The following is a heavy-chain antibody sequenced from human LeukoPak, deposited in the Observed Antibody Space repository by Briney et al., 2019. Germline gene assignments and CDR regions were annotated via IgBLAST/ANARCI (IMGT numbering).Heavy chain of an antibody. V-gene: IGHV3-30*02. D-gene: IGHD3-22*01. CDR2: IRYDGSNK. CDR3: AKDGYYYDSSGYYYSYYYMDV. J-gene: IGHJ6*03. Sequence: GGSLRLSCAASGFTFSSYGMHWVRQAPGKGLEWVAFIRYDGSNKYYADSVKGRFTISRDNSKNTLYLQMNSLRAEDTAVYYCAKDGYYYDSSGYYYSYYYMDVWGKGTTVTISS. CDR1: GFTFSSYG.